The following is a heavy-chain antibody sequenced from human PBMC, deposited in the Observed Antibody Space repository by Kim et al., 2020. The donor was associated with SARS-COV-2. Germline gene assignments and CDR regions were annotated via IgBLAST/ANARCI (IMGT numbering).Heavy chain of an antibody. D-gene: IGHD4-4*01. J-gene: IGHJ6*02. CDR3: ARGSLVLALTSHYYGMDV. CDR2: IIPIFGTA. V-gene: IGHV1-69*13. Sequence: SVKVSCKASGGTFSSYAISWVRQAPGQGLEWMGGIIPIFGTANYAQKFQGRVTITADESTSTAYMELSSLRSEDTAVYYCARGSLVLALTSHYYGMDVWGQGTTVTVSS. CDR1: GGTFSSYA.